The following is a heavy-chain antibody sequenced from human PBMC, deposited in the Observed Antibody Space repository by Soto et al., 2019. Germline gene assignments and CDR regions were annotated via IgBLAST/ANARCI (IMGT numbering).Heavy chain of an antibody. Sequence: QVQLVQSGAEVKKPGSSVKVSCKASGGIFSTYAISWLRQAPGQGLEWMGGIIPLFGTPNYAPRFQGRVTITADESTSTAYMELSRLRSEDTAVDYCARDRDDYGSGNYYNRIDFWGQGTLVTVSS. CDR2: IIPLFGTP. CDR1: GGIFSTYA. J-gene: IGHJ4*02. V-gene: IGHV1-69*01. D-gene: IGHD3-10*01. CDR3: ARDRDDYGSGNYYNRIDF.